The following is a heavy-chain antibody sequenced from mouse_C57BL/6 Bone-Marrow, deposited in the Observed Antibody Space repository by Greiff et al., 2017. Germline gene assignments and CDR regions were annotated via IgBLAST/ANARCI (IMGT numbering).Heavy chain of an antibody. CDR1: GYAFTNYL. V-gene: IGHV1-54*01. D-gene: IGHD1-1*01. CDR3: ARSWTVRGGRAMDY. J-gene: IGHJ4*01. CDR2: INPGSGGT. Sequence: VQLQQSGAELVRPGTSVKVSCKASGYAFTNYLIEWVKQRPGQGLEWIGVINPGSGGTNYNEKFKGKATLTADKSSSTAYMQLSSLTSEDSAVYFCARSWTVRGGRAMDYWGQGTSGPVSS.